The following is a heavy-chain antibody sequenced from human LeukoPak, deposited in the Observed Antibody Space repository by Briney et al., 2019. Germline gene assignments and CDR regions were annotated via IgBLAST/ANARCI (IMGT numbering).Heavy chain of an antibody. CDR2: INHSGSA. CDR3: ASGPPRVVVVIDSGLDY. Sequence: SETLSLTCAVYGGSFSGYYWSWIRQPPGKGLEWIGEINHSGSANYNPSLKSRLTISVDTHKNQFSLKLSSVTAADTAVYYCASGPPRVVVVIDSGLDYWGQGTLVTVSS. CDR1: GGSFSGYY. V-gene: IGHV4-34*01. J-gene: IGHJ4*02. D-gene: IGHD3-22*01.